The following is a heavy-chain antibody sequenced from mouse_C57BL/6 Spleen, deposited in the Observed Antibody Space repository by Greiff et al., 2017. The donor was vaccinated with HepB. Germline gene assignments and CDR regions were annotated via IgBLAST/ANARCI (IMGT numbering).Heavy chain of an antibody. CDR1: GFTFSSYA. CDR3: ARDGGYYYGSSYAMDY. CDR2: ISDGGSYT. V-gene: IGHV5-4*01. Sequence: EVQLVESGGGLVKPGGSLKLSCAASGFTFSSYAMSWVRQTPEKRLEWVATISDGGSYTYYPDNVKGRFTISRDNAKNNLYLQMSHLKSEDTAMYYCARDGGYYYGSSYAMDYWGQGTSVTVSS. J-gene: IGHJ4*01. D-gene: IGHD1-1*01.